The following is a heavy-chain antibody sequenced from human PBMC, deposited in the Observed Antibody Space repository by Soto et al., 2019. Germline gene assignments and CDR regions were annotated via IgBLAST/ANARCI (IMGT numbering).Heavy chain of an antibody. CDR1: GGSISSGGYS. D-gene: IGHD3-22*01. J-gene: IGHJ4*02. CDR2: IYHSGST. V-gene: IGHV4-30-2*01. Sequence: TLSLTCAVSGGSISSGGYSWSWIRQPPGKGLEWIGYIYHSGSTYYNPSLKSRVTISVDRSKNQFSLKLSSVTAADTAVYYCANRYYDGSGYLHDYWGQGILVTVSS. CDR3: ANRYYDGSGYLHDY.